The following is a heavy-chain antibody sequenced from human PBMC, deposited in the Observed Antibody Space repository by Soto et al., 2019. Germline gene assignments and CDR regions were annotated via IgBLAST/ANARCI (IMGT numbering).Heavy chain of an antibody. V-gene: IGHV3-23*01. D-gene: IGHD1-26*01. CDR3: AKDLRPDGRYDLDY. Sequence: EVQLLESGGGLAQAGGSLRLSCAASGFNFRIYAMNWVRQAPGKGLEWVSVMIGDGTSWDYADSVRGRFTISRDNSKITLYLQMNSLRAEDTAVYYCAKDLRPDGRYDLDYWGQGTLVTVSS. J-gene: IGHJ4*02. CDR1: GFNFRIYA. CDR2: MIGDGTSW.